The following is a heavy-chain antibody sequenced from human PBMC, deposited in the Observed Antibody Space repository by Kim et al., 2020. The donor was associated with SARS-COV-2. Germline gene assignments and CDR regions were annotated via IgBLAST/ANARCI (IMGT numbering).Heavy chain of an antibody. V-gene: IGHV3-73*01. CDR1: GFTFSDSA. CDR3: TRVPGTTLAFWAAFD. J-gene: IGHJ3*01. D-gene: IGHD1-1*01. Sequence: GGSLKLSCAASGFTFSDSAMHWVRRAPGKGLEWVGRIRSKVNGNATAYSASVRGRFSISRDYSRHTPYLHMNSMKNAATAVYSCTRVPGTTLAFWAAFD. CDR2: IRSKVNGNAT.